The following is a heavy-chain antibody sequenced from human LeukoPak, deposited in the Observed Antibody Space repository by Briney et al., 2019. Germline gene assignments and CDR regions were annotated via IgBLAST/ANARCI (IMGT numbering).Heavy chain of an antibody. CDR3: AREDGSSGYDDF. Sequence: SSETLSLTCSVAGYSITSTSFWAWIRQTPGKGLDWIGSINHLGSAYYNPSLESRVTISVDTSKSHFSLNLKSVTAADTAVYYCAREDGSSGYDDFWGQGTLVTVSS. CDR2: INHLGSA. V-gene: IGHV4-38-2*02. CDR1: GYSITSTSF. J-gene: IGHJ4*02. D-gene: IGHD5-12*01.